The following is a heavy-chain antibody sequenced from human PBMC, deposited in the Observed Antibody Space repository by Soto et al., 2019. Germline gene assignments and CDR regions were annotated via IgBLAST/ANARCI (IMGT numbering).Heavy chain of an antibody. D-gene: IGHD2-15*01. J-gene: IGHJ5*01. Sequence: QVQLVQSGAEVKKPGSSVKVSCKASGGTFSIYTISWVRQAPGQGLEWMGGSANSAQKFQGRLTVTADESTSTVYSELSSLTSEDTAVYDCAREGPPDIAWFDPWGQGTLVSVSS. CDR2: SA. CDR3: AREGPPDIAWFDP. CDR1: GGTFSIYT. V-gene: IGHV1-69*01.